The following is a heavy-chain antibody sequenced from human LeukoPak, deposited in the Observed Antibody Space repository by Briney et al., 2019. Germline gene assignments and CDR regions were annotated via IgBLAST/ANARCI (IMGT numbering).Heavy chain of an antibody. CDR3: ARGRIVGANHDAFDI. V-gene: IGHV4-38-2*02. CDR2: IYDSGRT. Sequence: SETLSLTCTVSGHSISSGYYWGWIRQPPGAGLEWIGSIYDSGRTYYNPSLKSRVTISVDTSKNRFSLKLSSVTAADTAVYYCARGRIVGANHDAFDIWGQGTMVAVSS. J-gene: IGHJ3*02. D-gene: IGHD1-26*01. CDR1: GHSISSGYY.